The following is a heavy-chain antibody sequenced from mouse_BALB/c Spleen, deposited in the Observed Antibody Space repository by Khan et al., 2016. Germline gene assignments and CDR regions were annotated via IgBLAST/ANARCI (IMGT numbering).Heavy chain of an antibody. J-gene: IGHJ2*01. CDR1: GFNIKDYY. D-gene: IGHD2-1*01. V-gene: IGHV14-4*02. CDR3: NAIYYGNYSYFGY. Sequence: VQLQQSGAELVRSGASVRLSCTASGFNIKDYYIHWVKQRPEQGLEWIGWIDPENGATEYAPKFQGKATMTADTSSNTAYLQLSRLTSEDTAVYYCNAIYYGNYSYFGYWGQGTTLTVSS. CDR2: IDPENGAT.